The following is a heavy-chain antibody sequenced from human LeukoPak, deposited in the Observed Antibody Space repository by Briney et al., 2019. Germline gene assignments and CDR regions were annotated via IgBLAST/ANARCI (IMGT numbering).Heavy chain of an antibody. CDR1: GGSFSGYY. CDR2: INHSGGT. CDR3: ARGRRYYYDSSRNPNWFDP. D-gene: IGHD3-22*01. Sequence: SETLSLTCAVYGGSFSGYYWSWIRQPPGKGLEWIGEINHSGGTNYNPSLKSRVTISVDTSKNQFSLKLSSVTAADTAVYYCARGRRYYYDSSRNPNWFDPWGQGTLVTVSS. V-gene: IGHV4-34*01. J-gene: IGHJ5*02.